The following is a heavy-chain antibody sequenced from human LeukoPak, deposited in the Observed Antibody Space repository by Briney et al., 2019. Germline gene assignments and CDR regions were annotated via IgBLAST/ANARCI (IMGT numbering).Heavy chain of an antibody. Sequence: GGSLRLSCAASGFTVSSNYMSWVRQAPGKGLEWVSVIYSGGSTYYADSVKGRFTISRDNSKNTLYLQMNSLGAEDTAVYYCAKDIMTTVTTSADYWGQGTLVTVSS. D-gene: IGHD4-17*01. CDR2: IYSGGST. CDR3: AKDIMTTVTTSADY. CDR1: GFTVSSNY. J-gene: IGHJ4*02. V-gene: IGHV3-66*01.